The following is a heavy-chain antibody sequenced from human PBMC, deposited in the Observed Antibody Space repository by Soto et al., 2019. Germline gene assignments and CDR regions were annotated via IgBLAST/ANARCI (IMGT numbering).Heavy chain of an antibody. V-gene: IGHV1-18*01. CDR2: ISAYNGNT. J-gene: IGHJ4*02. D-gene: IGHD5-12*01. Sequence: ASVKVSCKASGYTFTSYGISWVRQAPGQGLEWMGWISAYNGNTNYAQKLQGRVTMTTDTSTSTAYMELRSLRSDDTAVYYCARTATIPLPYYFDYWGQGTLVTVSS. CDR3: ARTATIPLPYYFDY. CDR1: GYTFTSYG.